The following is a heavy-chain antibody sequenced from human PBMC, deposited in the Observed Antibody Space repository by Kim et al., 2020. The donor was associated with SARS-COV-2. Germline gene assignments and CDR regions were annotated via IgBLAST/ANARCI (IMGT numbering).Heavy chain of an antibody. J-gene: IGHJ4*02. CDR3: ARDKWGDLRYFDWLLSNRFCFDY. Sequence: GGSLRLSCAASGFTFSSFSMNWVRQAPGKGLEWVSYISSSSTIYYADSVKGRFTISRDNAKNSLYLQMNSLRAEDTAVYYCARDKWGDLRYFDWLLSNRFCFDYWGQGTLVTVSS. CDR2: ISSSSTI. CDR1: GFTFSSFS. D-gene: IGHD3-9*01. V-gene: IGHV3-48*04.